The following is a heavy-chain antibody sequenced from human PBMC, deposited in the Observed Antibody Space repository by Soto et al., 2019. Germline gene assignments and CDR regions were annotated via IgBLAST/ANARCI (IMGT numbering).Heavy chain of an antibody. V-gene: IGHV3-23*01. D-gene: IGHD2-8*01. CDR3: AKDHRRYCTNGVCFLYFDY. CDR1: GFTFSSYA. CDR2: ISGSGGST. Sequence: GGSLRLSCAASGFTFSSYAMSWVRQAPGKGLEWVSAISGSGGSTYYADSVKGRFTISRDNSKNTLYLQMNSLRAEDTAVYYCAKDHRRYCTNGVCFLYFDYWGQGTLVTVSS. J-gene: IGHJ4*02.